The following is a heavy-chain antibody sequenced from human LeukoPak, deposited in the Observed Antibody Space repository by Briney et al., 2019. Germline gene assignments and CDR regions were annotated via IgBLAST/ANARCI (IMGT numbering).Heavy chain of an antibody. CDR1: GGTFSSYA. CDR2: TNPNSGNT. J-gene: IGHJ4*02. D-gene: IGHD6-19*01. V-gene: IGHV1-8*02. Sequence: ASVKVSCKASGGTFSSYAISWVRQATGQGLEWMGWTNPNSGNTGYAQKFQGRVTMTRNTSTSTAYMELSSLRSEDTAVYYCARLAVAGTDYWGQGTLVTVSS. CDR3: ARLAVAGTDY.